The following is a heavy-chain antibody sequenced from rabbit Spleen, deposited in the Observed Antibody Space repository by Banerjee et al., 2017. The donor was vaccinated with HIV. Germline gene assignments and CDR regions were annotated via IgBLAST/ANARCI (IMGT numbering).Heavy chain of an antibody. D-gene: IGHD4-1*01. CDR1: GFSFSSNW. V-gene: IGHV1S45*01. CDR3: ARDLAGAIGWNFYL. J-gene: IGHJ4*01. Sequence: QQQLEESGGGLVKPGGTLTLTCTVPGFSFSSNWICWVRQAPGKGLEWIACIDTNDGDTDYANWPKGRFTISKTSSTTVTLQMTSLTAADTATYFCARDLAGAIGWNFYLWGPGTLVTVS. CDR2: IDTNDGDT.